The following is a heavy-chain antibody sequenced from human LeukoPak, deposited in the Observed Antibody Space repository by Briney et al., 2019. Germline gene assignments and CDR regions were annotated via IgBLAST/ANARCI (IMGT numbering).Heavy chain of an antibody. J-gene: IGHJ6*03. CDR2: MNPNSGNT. Sequence: ASVKVSCKASGYTFTGYYMHWVRQAPGQGLEWMGWMNPNSGNTGYAQKFQGRVTITRNTSISTAYMELSSLRSEDTAVYYCARGKYSGWKFYYYYYYMDVWGKGTTVTVSS. D-gene: IGHD6-19*01. V-gene: IGHV1-8*03. CDR3: ARGKYSGWKFYYYYYYMDV. CDR1: GYTFTGYY.